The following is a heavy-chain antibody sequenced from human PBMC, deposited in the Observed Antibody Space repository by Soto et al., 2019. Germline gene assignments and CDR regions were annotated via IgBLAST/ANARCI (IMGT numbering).Heavy chain of an antibody. J-gene: IGHJ4*02. CDR3: ARDRGYTGYDFAY. D-gene: IGHD5-12*01. CDR2: INHDSGTI. CDR1: GFTFSRYA. V-gene: IGHV3-48*01. Sequence: EVHLMESGGGLVQPGGSLRLSCAASGFTFSRYAMNWIRQAPGKGLEWVSYINHDSGTIYYADSVKGRFTISRDNANNLLSLQMNSLRAEDTAVYYCARDRGYTGYDFAYWGQGTLVTVSS.